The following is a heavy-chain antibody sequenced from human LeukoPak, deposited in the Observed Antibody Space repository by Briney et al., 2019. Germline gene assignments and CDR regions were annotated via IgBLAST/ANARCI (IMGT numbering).Heavy chain of an antibody. CDR1: GFTFSSYE. CDR3: AKGRWGLTINNFDI. V-gene: IGHV3-23*01. J-gene: IGHJ3*02. CDR2: ISDRGDST. D-gene: IGHD3-9*01. Sequence: GGSLRLSCAGSGFTFSSYEFNWVRQAPGKGLEWVSVISDRGDSTHYADSVKGRFTISRDSSKNTLYLQINSLRGEDTAVYYCAKGRWGLTINNFDIWGQGTMVTVSS.